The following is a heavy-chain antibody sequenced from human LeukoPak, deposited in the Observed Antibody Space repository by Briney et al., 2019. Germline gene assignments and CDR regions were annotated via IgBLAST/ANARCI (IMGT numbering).Heavy chain of an antibody. J-gene: IGHJ3*02. V-gene: IGHV3-66*01. Sequence: GGSLRLSCAASGFTVSSNYMSWVRQARGKGLEWGSVIYSGGSTYYADSVKGRFTISRDNSKNTLYLQMNSLGAEGTAVYYCARGGSYLSAFDIWGQGTMVTVSS. CDR2: IYSGGST. D-gene: IGHD1-26*01. CDR1: GFTVSSNY. CDR3: ARGGSYLSAFDI.